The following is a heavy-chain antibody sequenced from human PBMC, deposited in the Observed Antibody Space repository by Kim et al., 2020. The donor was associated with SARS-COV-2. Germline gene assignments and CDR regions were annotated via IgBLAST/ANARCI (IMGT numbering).Heavy chain of an antibody. Sequence: VKGRFTISRDNSKNTLYLQMNSLRAEDTAVYYCAREGPLDCSGGSCFDYWGQGTLVTVSS. D-gene: IGHD2-15*01. J-gene: IGHJ4*02. V-gene: IGHV3-53*01. CDR3: AREGPLDCSGGSCFDY.